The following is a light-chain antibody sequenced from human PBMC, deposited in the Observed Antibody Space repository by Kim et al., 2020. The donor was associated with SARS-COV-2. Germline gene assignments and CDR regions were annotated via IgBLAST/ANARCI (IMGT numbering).Light chain of an antibody. CDR2: GAS. CDR3: QQYGTSPRT. Sequence: EIELTQSPGTLSLSPGERATLSCRASQSVSSNYLAWYQQKRGQAPRLFIYGASIRATGIPDRFSGSGSGTDFTLTISRLEPEDFAVYYCQQYGTSPRTFGQGTKVDIK. J-gene: IGKJ1*01. V-gene: IGKV3-20*01. CDR1: QSVSSNY.